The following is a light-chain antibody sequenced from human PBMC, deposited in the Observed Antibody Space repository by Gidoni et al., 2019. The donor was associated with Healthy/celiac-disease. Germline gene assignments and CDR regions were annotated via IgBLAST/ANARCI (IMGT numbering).Light chain of an antibody. CDR3: QQSYSTPRT. V-gene: IGKV1-39*01. J-gene: IGKJ2*01. CDR1: QSISSY. Sequence: SSLSASVGDRVTITCRASQSISSYLNWYQQKPGKAPKLLIYAASSLQSGVPSRFSGSGSGTDFTLTISSLQPEDFATYYCQQSYSTPRTFGQGTKLEIK. CDR2: AAS.